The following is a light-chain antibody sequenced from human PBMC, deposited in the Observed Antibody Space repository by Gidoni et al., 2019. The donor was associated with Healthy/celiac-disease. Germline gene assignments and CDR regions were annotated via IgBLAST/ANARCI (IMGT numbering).Light chain of an antibody. CDR1: QGIRSY. Sequence: DIQLTQSPSFLSASVGDRVTITCRASQGIRSYLAWYQQKPGKAPKLLIYAASTLQSGVPSRFSGSGSGTEFTLTISSLQPEDFATYYCQQLNSYPSTFXXXTKVEIK. CDR3: QQLNSYPST. CDR2: AAS. V-gene: IGKV1-9*01. J-gene: IGKJ1*01.